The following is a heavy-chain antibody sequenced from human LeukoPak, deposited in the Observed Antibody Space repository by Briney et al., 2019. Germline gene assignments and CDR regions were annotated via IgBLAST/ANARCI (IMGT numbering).Heavy chain of an antibody. CDR3: AREYCSSTSCYWNYYYYMDV. Sequence: GGSLRLSCAASGFTFSSYSMNWVRQAPGKGLEWVSSISSSSSYIYYADSVKGRFTISRDNAKNSLYLQMNSLRAEDTAVYYCAREYCSSTSCYWNYYYYMDVWGKGTTVTISS. J-gene: IGHJ6*03. CDR2: ISSSSSYI. V-gene: IGHV3-21*01. D-gene: IGHD2-2*01. CDR1: GFTFSSYS.